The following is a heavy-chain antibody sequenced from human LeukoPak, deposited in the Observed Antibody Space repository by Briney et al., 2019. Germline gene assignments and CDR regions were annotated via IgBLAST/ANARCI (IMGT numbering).Heavy chain of an antibody. CDR3: ARVGARQILEY. J-gene: IGHJ4*02. V-gene: IGHV3-7*01. Sequence: GGSLRLSCAASGFTLSSYWMSWVRQAPGKGVEGVANIKQDGGEKYSLDSVKGRFTVSRDNANNSLYLQMSSLRAEDTAVYYCARVGARQILEYWGQGTLVTVSS. D-gene: IGHD4-17*01. CDR1: GFTLSSYW. CDR2: IKQDGGEK.